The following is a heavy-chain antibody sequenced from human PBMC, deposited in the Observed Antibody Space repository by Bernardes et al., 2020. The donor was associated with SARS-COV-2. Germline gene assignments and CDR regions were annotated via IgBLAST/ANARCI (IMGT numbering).Heavy chain of an antibody. CDR2: INPDGSST. J-gene: IGHJ5*02. CDR1: GFTFSTSW. V-gene: IGHV3-74*01. D-gene: IGHD2-8*01. Sequence: GGSLRLSCAASGFTFSTSWMHWVRQGPGKGLAWVSRINPDGSSTNYADSVKGRFTISRDNAKNTLYLQMNSLRAEDTAVYYCARDLGYCTNGVCSPWGQGTLVTVSS. CDR3: ARDLGYCTNGVCSP.